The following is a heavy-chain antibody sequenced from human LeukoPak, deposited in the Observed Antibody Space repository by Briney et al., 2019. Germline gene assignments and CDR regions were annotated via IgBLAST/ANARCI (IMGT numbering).Heavy chain of an antibody. J-gene: IGHJ4*02. CDR3: ARVEADYYDSSGYYPSDY. CDR1: GGTFSSYA. CDR2: IIPIFGTA. Sequence: GASVKVSRKASGGTFSSYAISWVRQAPGQGLEWMGGIIPIFGTANYAQKFQGRVTITADESTSTAYMELSSLRSEDTAVYYCARVEADYYDSSGYYPSDYWGQGTLVTVSS. D-gene: IGHD3-22*01. V-gene: IGHV1-69*01.